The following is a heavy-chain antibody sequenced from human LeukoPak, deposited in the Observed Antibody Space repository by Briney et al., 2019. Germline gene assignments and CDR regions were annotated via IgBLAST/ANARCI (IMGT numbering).Heavy chain of an antibody. J-gene: IGHJ3*02. CDR1: GFTFSNYG. Sequence: PGGSLRLSCAASGFTFSNYGLSWVRQAPGKGLEWVSGITGSGGSTYYADSVKGRFTISRDNSKNTLYLQMNSLRAEDTAIYYCARAREMATITRSAFDIWGQGTMVTVSS. V-gene: IGHV3-23*01. CDR3: ARAREMATITRSAFDI. D-gene: IGHD5-24*01. CDR2: ITGSGGST.